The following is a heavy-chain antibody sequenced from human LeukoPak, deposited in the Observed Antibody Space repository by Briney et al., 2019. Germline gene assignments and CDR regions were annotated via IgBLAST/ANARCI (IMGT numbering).Heavy chain of an antibody. CDR2: ISDSGDNK. J-gene: IGHJ5*02. D-gene: IGHD5-18*01. V-gene: IGHV3-23*01. CDR1: GFSFSTYP. Sequence: PGGSLRLSCAASGFSFSTYPMSWVRQAPGKGLDWVSAISDSGDNKQYADSVKGRFTISRDNSKNTLYLQMNNLRVEDTAVYYCAGWYASNGYAWGQGTLVTVSS. CDR3: AGWYASNGYA.